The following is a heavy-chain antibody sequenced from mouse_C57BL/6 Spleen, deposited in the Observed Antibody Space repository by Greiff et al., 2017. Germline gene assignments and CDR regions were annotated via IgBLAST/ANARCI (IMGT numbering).Heavy chain of an antibody. CDR1: GYTFTSYW. D-gene: IGHD1-1*01. CDR3: AREYYGSSGYFDV. V-gene: IGHV1-55*01. Sequence: VQLQQPGAELVKPGASVKMSCKASGYTFTSYWITWVKQRPGQGLEWIGDIYPGSGSTNYNEKFKSKATLTVDTSSSTAYMQLSSLTSEDSAVYYCAREYYGSSGYFDVWGTGTTVTVSS. CDR2: IYPGSGST. J-gene: IGHJ1*03.